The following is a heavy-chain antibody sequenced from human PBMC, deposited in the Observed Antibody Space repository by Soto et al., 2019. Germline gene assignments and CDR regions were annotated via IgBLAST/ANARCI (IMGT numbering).Heavy chain of an antibody. V-gene: IGHV1-46*01. D-gene: IGHD3-3*01. CDR1: RYTFTSYY. J-gene: IGHJ1*01. Sequence: GASETVSRQPSRYTFTSYYMQWVRQAPGQGLEWMGIINPSLGSTNYAQKLQARVTMTRNTSTSTVYMELNSLRSDDTAVYYCSRGSAYCYWYAYWCQETMVTVSS. CDR2: INPSLGST. CDR3: SRGSAYCYWYAY.